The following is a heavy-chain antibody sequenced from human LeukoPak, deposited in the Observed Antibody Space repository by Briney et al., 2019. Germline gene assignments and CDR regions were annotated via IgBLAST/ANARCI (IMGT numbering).Heavy chain of an antibody. CDR2: IYYSGNT. V-gene: IGHV4-59*08. J-gene: IGHJ4*02. CDR1: GGSISTYY. D-gene: IGHD6-19*01. Sequence: SETLSLTCTISGGSISTYYWSWIRQPPGKGLEWIGYIYYSGNTNYNPSLMSRLTISVDTSKNQFSLKLSSVTAADTAVYYCARLIAVAGTYRGHFDYWGQGALVTVSS. CDR3: ARLIAVAGTYRGHFDY.